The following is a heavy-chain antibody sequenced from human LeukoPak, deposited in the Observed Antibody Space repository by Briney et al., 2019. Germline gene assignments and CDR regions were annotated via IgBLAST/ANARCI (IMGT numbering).Heavy chain of an antibody. CDR1: GDTFSGFG. CDR2: ISAYNGHT. V-gene: IGHV1-18*01. D-gene: IGHD1-26*01. Sequence: ASVKVSCTASGDTFSGFGFNWVRRAPGQGLEWMGYISAYNGHTNYAQNLQGRVTLTTDTATNTAYMELRSLISDDAAVYYCTRAHSGSFSLRPLEYWGQGTLVTVSS. J-gene: IGHJ4*02. CDR3: TRAHSGSFSLRPLEY.